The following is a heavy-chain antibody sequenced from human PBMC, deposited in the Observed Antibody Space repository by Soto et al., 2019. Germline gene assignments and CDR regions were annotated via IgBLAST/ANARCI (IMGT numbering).Heavy chain of an antibody. Sequence: EVQLLESGGGLVQPGGSLRLSCAASGFTFSNYAMNWVRQAPGKGLEWVSGISGSGGSTFYAGSVKGRFTISRDNSKNTLRLQMNSLKAEDTAVYYCAKMIPLDGRGYYYYGMDAWGQGTTVTVSS. V-gene: IGHV3-23*01. J-gene: IGHJ6*02. CDR2: ISGSGGST. CDR3: AKMIPLDGRGYYYYGMDA. CDR1: GFTFSNYA. D-gene: IGHD3-22*01.